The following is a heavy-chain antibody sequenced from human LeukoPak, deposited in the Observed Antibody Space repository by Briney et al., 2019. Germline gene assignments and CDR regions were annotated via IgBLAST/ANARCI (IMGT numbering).Heavy chain of an antibody. J-gene: IGHJ4*02. Sequence: ASVKVSCKASGYTFTSYGISWVRQAPGQGLEWMGWISAYNGNTNYAQKLQGRVTMTTDTSTSTAYMELRSPRSDDTAVYYCARVALGITMVRGVIPYFDYWGQGTLVTVSS. D-gene: IGHD3-10*01. CDR2: ISAYNGNT. CDR3: ARVALGITMVRGVIPYFDY. CDR1: GYTFTSYG. V-gene: IGHV1-18*04.